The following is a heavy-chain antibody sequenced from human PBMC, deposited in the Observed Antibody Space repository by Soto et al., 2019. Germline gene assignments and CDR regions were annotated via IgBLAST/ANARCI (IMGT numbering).Heavy chain of an antibody. J-gene: IGHJ4*02. CDR3: ARSSGYYSLEY. Sequence: QVQLVQSGAEVKKPGASVKVSCKASGYTFTNYAMHWVRQAPGQRLEWMGWINAGNGNTKYSQQFQGRVTITRDTSASTAYRELSSLRSDDTAVYYCARSSGYYSLEYWGQGTLVTVS. D-gene: IGHD3-22*01. V-gene: IGHV1-3*01. CDR1: GYTFTNYA. CDR2: INAGNGNT.